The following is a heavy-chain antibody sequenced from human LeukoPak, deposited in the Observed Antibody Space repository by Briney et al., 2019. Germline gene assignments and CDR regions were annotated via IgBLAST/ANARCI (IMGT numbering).Heavy chain of an antibody. D-gene: IGHD5-24*01. CDR2: ISSSGNTI. Sequence: GGSLRLSCAASGFTVRSTYMSWVRQAPGKGLEWVSYISSSGNTIYYAESVKGRFTISRDHAKNSLFLQMNSLRAEDTAVYYCARLVAITQAFDPWGQGTLVTVSS. J-gene: IGHJ5*02. CDR3: ARLVAITQAFDP. CDR1: GFTVRSTY. V-gene: IGHV3-48*03.